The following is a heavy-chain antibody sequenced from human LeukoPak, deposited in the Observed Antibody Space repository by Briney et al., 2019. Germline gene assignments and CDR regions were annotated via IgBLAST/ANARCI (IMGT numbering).Heavy chain of an antibody. J-gene: IGHJ4*02. V-gene: IGHV3-23*01. D-gene: IGHD3-16*01. CDR1: GFTFSSYG. CDR3: ARLAITGSYTYDDY. CDR2: ISGSGGTT. Sequence: GGSLRLSCAASGFTFSSYGMHWVRQAPGKGLEWVSAISGSGGTTYYADSVKGRFTISRDNSKNTLYLQISSLRAEDTAVYYCARLAITGSYTYDDYWGQGTLVTVSS.